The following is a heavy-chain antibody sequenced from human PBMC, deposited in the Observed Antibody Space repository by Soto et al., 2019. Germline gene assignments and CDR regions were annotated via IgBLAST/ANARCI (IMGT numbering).Heavy chain of an antibody. Sequence: EVQLVESGGGLVQPGGSLILSCAASGFTFSGSAMHWVRQASGKGLEWVGRIRSKAYSYATAYAASVNGRFTLSRDDSKNTAYLQMNSLKSEDTAAYYCSRSSNTADDAFDIWGQGTMVTVSS. V-gene: IGHV3-73*01. D-gene: IGHD6-6*01. CDR3: SRSSNTADDAFDI. CDR1: GFTFSGSA. CDR2: IRSKAYSYAT. J-gene: IGHJ3*02.